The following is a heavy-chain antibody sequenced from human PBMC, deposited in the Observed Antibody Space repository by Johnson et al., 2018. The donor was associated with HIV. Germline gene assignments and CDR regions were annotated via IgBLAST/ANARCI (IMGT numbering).Heavy chain of an antibody. CDR2: ISYDGSNK. J-gene: IGHJ3*02. V-gene: IGHV3-30*18. D-gene: IGHD1-26*01. CDR1: GFTFSSYG. Sequence: QVQLVESGGGVVQPGRSLRLSCAASGFTFSSYGMHWVRQAPGKGLEWMAIISYDGSNKNYADSVKGRFTISRDNSKNTLYLQLNNLRAEDTAVYYCAKDLFTEREDDVFDIWGQGTMVTVSS. CDR3: AKDLFTEREDDVFDI.